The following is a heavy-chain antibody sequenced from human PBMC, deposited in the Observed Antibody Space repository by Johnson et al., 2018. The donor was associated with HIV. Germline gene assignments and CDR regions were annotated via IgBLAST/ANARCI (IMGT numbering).Heavy chain of an antibody. J-gene: IGHJ3*02. Sequence: QVQLVESGGGVVQPGGSLRLSCAASGFTFSSYAMHWVRQAPGKGLEWVAVISHDGSNTYYAASVKGRFPISRDNSKNTLYLQMNSLRAEDTALYYCAKDRSYYSYLDAFDIWGQGTMVTVSS. D-gene: IGHD1-26*01. V-gene: IGHV3-30-3*02. CDR1: GFTFSSYA. CDR3: AKDRSYYSYLDAFDI. CDR2: ISHDGSNT.